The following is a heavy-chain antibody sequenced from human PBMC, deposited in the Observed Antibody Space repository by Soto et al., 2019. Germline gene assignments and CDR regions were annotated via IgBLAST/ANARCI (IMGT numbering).Heavy chain of an antibody. V-gene: IGHV5-51*01. CDR1: GYGFTSYW. CDR2: IYPGDSDT. CDR3: ARLRKGDGYKTYYYYGMDA. J-gene: IGHJ6*04. Sequence: GESLKISCKGSGYGFTSYWIGWVRQMPGKGLDWMGIIYPGDSDTRYSPSFQGQVTISADKSISTAYLQWSSLKASDTAMYYCARLRKGDGYKTYYYYGMDAWGKETTFTVSS. D-gene: IGHD5-12*01.